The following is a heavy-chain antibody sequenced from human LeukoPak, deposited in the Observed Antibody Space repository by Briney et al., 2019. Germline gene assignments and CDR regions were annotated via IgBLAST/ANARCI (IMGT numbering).Heavy chain of an antibody. V-gene: IGHV4-39*07. CDR1: GGSISSSSYY. D-gene: IGHD6-6*01. J-gene: IGHJ4*02. CDR2: IYYSGST. Sequence: SETLSLTCTVSGGSISSSSYYWGWIRQPPGKGLEWIGSIYYSGSTYYNPSLKSRVTISVDTSKNQFSLKLSSVTAADTAVYYCAASPPRYSSSSPWVYWGQGTLVTVSS. CDR3: AASPPRYSSSSPWVY.